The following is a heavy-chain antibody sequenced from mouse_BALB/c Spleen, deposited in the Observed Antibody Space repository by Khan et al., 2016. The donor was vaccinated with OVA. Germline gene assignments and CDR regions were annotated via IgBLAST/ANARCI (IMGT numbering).Heavy chain of an antibody. J-gene: IGHJ2*01. CDR2: INPSTGYT. D-gene: IGHD1-1*01. V-gene: IGHV1-7*01. Sequence: QVQLQQSGAELAKPGASVKMSCKASGYTFINYWILWVKQRPGQGLEWIGYINPSTGYTEYNQNFKDKATLTAAKSSSTAYMQLSSLTYEDSAVYYCARRGLRWDFDYWGQGTTLTVSS. CDR1: GYTFINYW. CDR3: ARRGLRWDFDY.